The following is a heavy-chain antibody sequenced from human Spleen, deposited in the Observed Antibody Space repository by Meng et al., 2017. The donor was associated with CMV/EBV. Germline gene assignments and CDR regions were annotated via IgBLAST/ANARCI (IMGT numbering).Heavy chain of an antibody. Sequence: GESLKISCAASGFPLSDYYIIWVRQAPGKGLEWISYVTSSDNSIYYAESVRGRFTISRDTANNSLHLQMNSLRPEDTAFYYCARDTLDSRGYFSPWGQGTLVTVSS. J-gene: IGHJ5*02. D-gene: IGHD3-22*01. CDR2: VTSSDNSI. CDR3: ARDTLDSRGYFSP. V-gene: IGHV3-11*01. CDR1: GFPLSDYY.